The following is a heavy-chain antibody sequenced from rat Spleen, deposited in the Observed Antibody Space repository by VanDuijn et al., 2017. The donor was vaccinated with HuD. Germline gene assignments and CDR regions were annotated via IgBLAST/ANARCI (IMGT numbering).Heavy chain of an antibody. D-gene: IGHD1-11*01. J-gene: IGHJ2*01. CDR3: ARGPAGARYFDD. CDR1: GFSLTSYN. CDR2: IWTGGST. Sequence: QVQLKESGPGLVQPSQTLSLTCTVSGFSLTSYNVHWVRQPTGKGLEWMGVIWTGGSTDYNSALKSRLSISRDTSKSQVFLKMNSLQTEDIATYYGARGPAGARYFDDWGQGVMVTVSS. V-gene: IGHV2-30*01.